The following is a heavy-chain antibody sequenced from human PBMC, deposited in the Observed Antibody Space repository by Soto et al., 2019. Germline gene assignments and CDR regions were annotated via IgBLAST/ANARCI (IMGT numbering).Heavy chain of an antibody. CDR2: FYYIGST. CDR1: GGSINVNTYY. V-gene: IGHV4-39*07. Sequence: SETLSLTCFVSGGSINVNTYYWGWIRQAPGKGLEWIGNFYYIGSTNYNPSLKIRVTISIDTSKTQFSLKLSFVTAADPAVYYCAREANDSSGYHLHWGQGTLVTVSS. J-gene: IGHJ4*02. CDR3: AREANDSSGYHLH. D-gene: IGHD3-22*01.